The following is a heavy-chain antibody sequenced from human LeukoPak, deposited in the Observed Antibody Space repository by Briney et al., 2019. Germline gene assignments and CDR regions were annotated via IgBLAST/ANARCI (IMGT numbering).Heavy chain of an antibody. D-gene: IGHD3-22*01. Sequence: GGSLRLSCAASGFTFSSYAMSWVRQAPGRGLEWVSAISGSGGSTYYADSVKGRFTISRDNSKNTLYLQMNSLRAEDTAVYYCARALYDSSGYYYGDRLRWGQGTLVTVSS. CDR2: ISGSGGST. CDR1: GFTFSSYA. J-gene: IGHJ4*02. CDR3: ARALYDSSGYYYGDRLR. V-gene: IGHV3-23*01.